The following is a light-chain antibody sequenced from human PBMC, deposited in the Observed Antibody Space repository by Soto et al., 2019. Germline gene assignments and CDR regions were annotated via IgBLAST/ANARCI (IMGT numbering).Light chain of an antibody. CDR3: QSYDSSLSCWV. V-gene: IGLV1-40*01. CDR2: HNT. Sequence: QSVLTQPPSVSGAPGQRVTISCTGSSSNIGAGYAVHWYQHPPGTAPKLLIYHNTDRPSGVPDRFSGSKSGTSASLAITGLQAEDEADYYCQSYDSSLSCWVFGGGTKLTVL. CDR1: SSNIGAGYA. J-gene: IGLJ2*01.